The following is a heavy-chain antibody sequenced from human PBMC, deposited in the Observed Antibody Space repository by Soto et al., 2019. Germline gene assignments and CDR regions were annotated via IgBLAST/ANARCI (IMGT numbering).Heavy chain of an antibody. CDR1: GFSVRTSY. CDR2: IYSGGDT. Sequence: EVQLVESGGGLTQPGGFLRLSCGVSGFSVRTSYMSWVRQAPGKGLEWVSVIYSGGDTYYADSVKGRFTSSRDNVKNTVDLQMNGLRVEYTAVYYCARGVLAALDVWGQGTMVTVSS. J-gene: IGHJ3*01. CDR3: ARGVLAALDV. V-gene: IGHV3-53*01.